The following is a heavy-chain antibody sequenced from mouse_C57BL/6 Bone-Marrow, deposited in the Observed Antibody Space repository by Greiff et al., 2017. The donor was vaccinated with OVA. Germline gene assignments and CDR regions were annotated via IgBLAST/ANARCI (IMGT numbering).Heavy chain of an antibody. CDR3: ARDLGGRYFDY. D-gene: IGHD3-3*01. J-gene: IGHJ2*01. CDR1: GYSFTSYY. CDR2: IYPGSGNT. Sequence: QVQLKESGPELVKPGASVKISCKASGYSFTSYYIHWVKQRPGQGLEWIGWIYPGSGNTKYNEKFKGKATLTADTSSSTAYMQLSSLTSEDSAVYYCARDLGGRYFDYWGQGTTLTVSS. V-gene: IGHV1-66*01.